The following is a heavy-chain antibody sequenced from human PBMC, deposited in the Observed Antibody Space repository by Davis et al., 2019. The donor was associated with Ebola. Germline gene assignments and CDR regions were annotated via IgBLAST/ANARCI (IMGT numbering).Heavy chain of an antibody. V-gene: IGHV1-69*04. D-gene: IGHD1-26*01. CDR1: GDTLTSYA. CDR2: IIPFLAIA. CDR3: ARDTWYSGDDNGGD. Sequence: SVKVSCKAVGDTLTSYAMTWVRQAPGPGLEWMGRIIPFLAIANYAQKFQGRVTITAEKSTSTAYMDLSSLRAEDTAVYYCARDTWYSGDDNGGDWGQGTLVTVSS. J-gene: IGHJ4*02.